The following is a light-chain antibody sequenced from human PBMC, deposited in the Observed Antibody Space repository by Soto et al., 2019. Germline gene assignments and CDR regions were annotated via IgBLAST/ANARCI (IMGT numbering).Light chain of an antibody. Sequence: EIVLTQSPGTLSLSPGTRATLSCRASQTISSSYLAWYQQKPGQAPRLLIYGASSRATGIPDRFSGSGSGTDFTLTISRLEPEDFAVYYCQHYGNSPPFTFGQGTKLEIK. CDR1: QTISSSY. CDR3: QHYGNSPPFT. J-gene: IGKJ2*01. CDR2: GAS. V-gene: IGKV3-20*01.